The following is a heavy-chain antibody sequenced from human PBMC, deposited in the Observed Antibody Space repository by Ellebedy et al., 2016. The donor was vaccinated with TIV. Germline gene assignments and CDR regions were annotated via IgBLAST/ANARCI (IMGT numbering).Heavy chain of an antibody. CDR2: ISYDGITR. CDR3: ARNLVAAGTHAFDI. J-gene: IGHJ3*02. V-gene: IGHV3-30*03. CDR1: GIPFNSYA. Sequence: GESLKISCVVSGIPFNSYAMHWVRQAPGKGLEWLAVISYDGITRDYADSVRGRFTISRDNSTNTLSLRMNSLTTDDTAVYYCARNLVAAGTHAFDIWGQGTRVTVSS. D-gene: IGHD2-2*01.